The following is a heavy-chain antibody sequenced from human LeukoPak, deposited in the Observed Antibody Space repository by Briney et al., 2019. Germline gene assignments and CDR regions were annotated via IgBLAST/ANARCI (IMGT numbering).Heavy chain of an antibody. D-gene: IGHD2-2*01. J-gene: IGHJ4*02. Sequence: ASVKVSCKASGYTFTSYDINWVRQATGQGLEWMGWMNPNSGNTGYAQKFQSRVTITRNTSISTAYMELSSLRSEDTAVYYCARVACSSTSCYLVLDYWGQGTLVTVSS. CDR3: ARVACSSTSCYLVLDY. CDR1: GYTFTSYD. V-gene: IGHV1-8*03. CDR2: MNPNSGNT.